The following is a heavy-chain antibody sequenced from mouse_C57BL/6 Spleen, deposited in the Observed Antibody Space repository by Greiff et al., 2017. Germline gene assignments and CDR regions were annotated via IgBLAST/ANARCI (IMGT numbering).Heavy chain of an antibody. CDR1: GYTFTEYT. V-gene: IGHV1-62-2*01. D-gene: IGHD2-10*01. Sequence: QVQLQQSGAELVKPGASVKLSCKASGYTFTEYTIHWVKQRSGQGLEWIGWFYPGSGSIKYNEKFKDKATLTADKSSSTVYMELSRLTSGDAAVYYCARRDPFYGLFAYWGQGTLVTVSA. J-gene: IGHJ3*01. CDR2: FYPGSGSI. CDR3: ARRDPFYGLFAY.